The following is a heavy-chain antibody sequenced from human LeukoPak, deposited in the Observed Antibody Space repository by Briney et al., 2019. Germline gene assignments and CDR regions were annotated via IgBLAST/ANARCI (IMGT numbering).Heavy chain of an antibody. D-gene: IGHD4-17*01. CDR3: ARHNLGAHDY. J-gene: IGHJ4*02. V-gene: IGHV3-21*01. CDR1: GFTFSSYS. Sequence: GGSLRLSCAASGFTFSSYSMNWVRQAPGKGLEWVSSISSSSSYIYYADSVNGRFTISRDNAKNSLYLQMNSLRAEDTAVYYCARHNLGAHDYWGQGTLVTVSS. CDR2: ISSSSSYI.